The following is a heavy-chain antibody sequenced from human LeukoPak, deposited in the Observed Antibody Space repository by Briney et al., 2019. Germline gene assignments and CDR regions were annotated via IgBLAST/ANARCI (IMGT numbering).Heavy chain of an antibody. J-gene: IGHJ4*02. V-gene: IGHV3-21*01. D-gene: IGHD2-15*01. CDR1: GFTFSSYS. CDR2: ISSSSSYI. Sequence: GGSLRLSCAASGFTFSSYSMNWVRQAPGKGLEWVSSISSSSSYIYYADSVKGRFTISRDNAKNSLYLRMNSLRAEDTAVYYCARVGSDGGYYFDYWGQGTLVTVSS. CDR3: ARVGSDGGYYFDY.